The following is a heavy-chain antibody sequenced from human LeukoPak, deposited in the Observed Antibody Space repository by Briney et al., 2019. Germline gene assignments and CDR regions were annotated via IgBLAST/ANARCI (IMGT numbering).Heavy chain of an antibody. D-gene: IGHD3-9*01. CDR2: ISGSGGST. J-gene: IGHJ4*02. Sequence: GGSLRLSCAASGFTFSSYGMSWVRQAPGKGLEWVSAISGSGGSTYYADSVKGRFTISIDNFKNTLYLQMNSLRAEDTAVYYCAKDLRRNYDILTGYYKDYWGQGTLVTVSS. V-gene: IGHV3-23*01. CDR3: AKDLRRNYDILTGYYKDY. CDR1: GFTFSSYG.